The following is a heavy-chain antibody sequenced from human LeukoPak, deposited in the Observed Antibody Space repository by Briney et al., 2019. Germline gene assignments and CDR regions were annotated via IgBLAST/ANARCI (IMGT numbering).Heavy chain of an antibody. V-gene: IGHV4-34*01. D-gene: IGHD2/OR15-2a*01. CDR3: ATQILLCHYY. CDR2: INHSGST. J-gene: IGHJ4*02. Sequence: SETLSLTCAVYGGSFSGYYWSWIRQPPGEGLEWIGEINHSGSTNYNPSLKSRVTISVDTSKNQFSLKLSSVTAADTAVYYCATQILLCHYYWGQGTLVTVSS. CDR1: GGSFSGYY.